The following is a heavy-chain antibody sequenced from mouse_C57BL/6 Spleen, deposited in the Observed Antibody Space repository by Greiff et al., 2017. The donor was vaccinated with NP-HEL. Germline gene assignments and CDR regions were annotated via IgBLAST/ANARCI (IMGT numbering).Heavy chain of an antibody. V-gene: IGHV14-4*01. CDR3: TTSLYYSNYVDY. Sequence: EVQLQQSGAELVRPGASVKLSCTASGFNIKDDYMHWVKQRPEQGLEWIGWIDPENGDTEYASKFQGKATITADTSSNTAYLQLSSLTSEDTAVYYCTTSLYYSNYVDYWGQGTTLTVSS. CDR2: IDPENGDT. D-gene: IGHD2-5*01. CDR1: GFNIKDDY. J-gene: IGHJ2*01.